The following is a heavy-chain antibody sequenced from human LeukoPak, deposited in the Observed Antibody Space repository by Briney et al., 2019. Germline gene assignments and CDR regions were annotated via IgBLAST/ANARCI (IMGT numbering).Heavy chain of an antibody. CDR2: INPSGGST. D-gene: IGHD6-19*01. J-gene: IGHJ4*02. Sequence: GGSLRPSCEASGFTFSDYAMNWVRQAPGRGLEWVSGINPSGGSTYYADSVKGRFTISRDNSKNTLYLQMNSLRAEDTALYFCAKAVSHSYFDFWGQGTLVTVSA. CDR3: AKAVSHSYFDF. V-gene: IGHV3-23*01. CDR1: GFTFSDYA.